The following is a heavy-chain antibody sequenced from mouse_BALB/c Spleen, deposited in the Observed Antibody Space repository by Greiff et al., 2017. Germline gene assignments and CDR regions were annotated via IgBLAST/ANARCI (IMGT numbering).Heavy chain of an antibody. Sequence: EVKLVASGGGLVKPGGSLKLSCAASGFTFSSYTMSWVRQTPEKRLEWVATISSGGSYTYYPDSVKGRFTISRDNAKNTLYLQMSSLKSEDTAMYYCTRCYYGYDDAMDCWGQGTPVTGS. V-gene: IGHV5-6-4*01. J-gene: IGHJ4*01. CDR3: TRCYYGYDDAMDC. CDR2: ISSGGSYT. CDR1: GFTFSSYT. D-gene: IGHD2-2*01.